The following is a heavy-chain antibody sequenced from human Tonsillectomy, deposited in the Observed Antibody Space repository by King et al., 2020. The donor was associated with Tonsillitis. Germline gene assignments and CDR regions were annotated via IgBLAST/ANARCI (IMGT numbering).Heavy chain of an antibody. Sequence: VQLQESGPGLVKPSETLSLTCTVSGDSISSFYWNWIRQPPGKGLEWIGSISYTGSTNYNPSLRSQVTISLDTSKSQFSLNLSSVTAADTAVYYCARDLGYDDNSGFSPVWYLARWGRGTLLSVSS. D-gene: IGHD3-22*01. V-gene: IGHV4-59*01. CDR2: ISYTGST. CDR3: ARDLGYDDNSGFSPVWYLAR. J-gene: IGHJ2*01. CDR1: GDSISSFY.